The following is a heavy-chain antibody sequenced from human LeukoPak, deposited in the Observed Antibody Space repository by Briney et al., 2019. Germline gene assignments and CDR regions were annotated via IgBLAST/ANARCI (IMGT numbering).Heavy chain of an antibody. CDR2: ISGRGGYT. V-gene: IGHV3-23*01. J-gene: IGHJ4*02. CDR3: AKDQCSSTNCDADY. CDR1: GFTFSSYA. Sequence: PGGSLRLSCAASGFTFSSYAMSWVRQAPGKGLEWVSDISGRGGYTYYADSVKGRFTISRDNSKNTLFLQMISLRAEDTAVYYCAKDQCSSTNCDADYWGQGTLVTVSS. D-gene: IGHD2-2*01.